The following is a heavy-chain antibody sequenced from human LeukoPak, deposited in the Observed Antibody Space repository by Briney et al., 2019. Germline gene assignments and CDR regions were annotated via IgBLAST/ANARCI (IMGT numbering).Heavy chain of an antibody. J-gene: IGHJ4*02. CDR2: IKSKTDGGTT. D-gene: IGHD3-3*01. CDR3: TTDRYDFWSGYYDY. CDR1: GFTFSNAW. V-gene: IGHV3-15*01. Sequence: GGFLRLSCAASGFTFSNAWMSWVRQAPGKGLEWVGRIKSKTDGGTTDYAAPVKGRFTISRDDSKNALYLQMNSLKTEDTAVYYCTTDRYDFWSGYYDYWGQGTLVTVSS.